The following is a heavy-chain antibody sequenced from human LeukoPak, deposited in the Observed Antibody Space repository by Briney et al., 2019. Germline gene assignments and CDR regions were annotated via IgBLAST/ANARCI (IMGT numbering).Heavy chain of an antibody. D-gene: IGHD3-10*01. CDR1: GYTFSTYY. CDR3: ARANGGGLDY. CDR2: IHPTDGST. V-gene: IGHV1-46*01. J-gene: IGHJ4*02. Sequence: ASVKVSCKTSGYTFSTYYMHWVRLAPGQGLEWLGIIHPTDGSTSYTQKIQGRVTMTRDTATGTVYLELSSLRSEDTAVYWCARANGGGLDYWGRGTLITVSS.